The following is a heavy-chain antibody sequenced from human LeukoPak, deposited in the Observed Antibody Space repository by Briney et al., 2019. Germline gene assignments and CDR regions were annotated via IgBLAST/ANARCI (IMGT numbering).Heavy chain of an antibody. D-gene: IGHD3-10*01. CDR1: RFTFNDYY. Sequence: PGGSLRLSCAASRFTFNDYYMSWIRQTPGKGLEGVSCISNDGTTIYYADSVKGRFTISRDNAKNSLYLQMSSLRADDTAVYYCARGVGEPSYYFDSWGQGTIVGVSS. CDR2: ISNDGTTI. J-gene: IGHJ4*02. CDR3: ARGVGEPSYYFDS. V-gene: IGHV3-11*01.